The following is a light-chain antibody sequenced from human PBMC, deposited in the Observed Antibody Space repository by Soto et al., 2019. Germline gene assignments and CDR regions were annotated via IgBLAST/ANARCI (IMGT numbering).Light chain of an antibody. CDR2: AAS. V-gene: IGKV3-20*01. CDR1: HSVRNNY. Sequence: VLNISVGSVSLKPGERATLSCRASHSVRNNYLAWYQQRPGQAPRLLIYAASSRATGIPDRFSGSGSGTDFTLTISRLEPEDFAVYYCPHSATPPSTFGHRTNLD. J-gene: IGKJ3*01. CDR3: PHSATPPST.